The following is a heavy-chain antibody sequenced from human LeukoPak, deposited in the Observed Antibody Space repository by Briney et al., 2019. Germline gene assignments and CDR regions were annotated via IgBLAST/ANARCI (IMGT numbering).Heavy chain of an antibody. J-gene: IGHJ6*02. CDR2: INHNGNVN. D-gene: IGHD3-16*01. CDR1: GFTFSSYW. V-gene: IGHV3-7*03. CDR3: ARGGGLDV. Sequence: PGGSLRLSCAASGFTFSSYWMNWACQAPGKGLEWVASINHNGNVNYYVDSVKGRFTISRDNAKNSLYLQMSNLGAEDTAVYFCARGGGLDVWGQGATVTVSS.